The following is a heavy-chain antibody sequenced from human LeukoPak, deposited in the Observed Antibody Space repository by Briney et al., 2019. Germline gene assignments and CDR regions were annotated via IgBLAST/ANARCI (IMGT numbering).Heavy chain of an antibody. J-gene: IGHJ4*02. CDR2: IYPGDSDT. D-gene: IGHD3-10*01. Sequence: GESLKISCKGSGYSFTTYWIGWVRQMPGKGPEWMGIIYPGDSDTRYSPSFQGQVTISADKSMTTAYLQWNSLKASDTAMYYCARHSTMVQYIPYYFDYWGQGTLVTVSS. CDR3: ARHSTMVQYIPYYFDY. CDR1: GYSFTTYW. V-gene: IGHV5-51*01.